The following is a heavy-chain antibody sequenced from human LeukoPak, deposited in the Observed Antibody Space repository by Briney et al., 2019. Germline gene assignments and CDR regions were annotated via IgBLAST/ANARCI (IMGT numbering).Heavy chain of an antibody. D-gene: IGHD3-22*01. Sequence: SETLSLTCTVSAGSINSGDYYWSWIRQPAGKGLEWIGRIYSPGTNYNYNPSLKSRVTISIDTSKNQFSLKLTSVTAADTAVYYCARGIGTSYDSSRDALDIWGQGTMVTVSS. V-gene: IGHV4-61*02. CDR2: IYSPGTN. CDR3: ARGIGTSYDSSRDALDI. J-gene: IGHJ3*02. CDR1: AGSINSGDYY.